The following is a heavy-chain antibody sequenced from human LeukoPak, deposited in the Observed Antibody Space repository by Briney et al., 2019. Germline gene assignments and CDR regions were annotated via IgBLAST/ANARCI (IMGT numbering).Heavy chain of an antibody. V-gene: IGHV4-59*08. Sequence: SETLSLTCAVYGGSFSGYYWSWIRQPPGKGLEWIGYIYYSGSTNYNPSLKSRVTISVDTSKNQFSLKLSSVTAADTAVYYCARLRNSGSYYSYYYYGMDVWGQGTTVTVSS. CDR2: IYYSGST. D-gene: IGHD1-26*01. J-gene: IGHJ6*02. CDR3: ARLRNSGSYYSYYYYGMDV. CDR1: GGSFSGYY.